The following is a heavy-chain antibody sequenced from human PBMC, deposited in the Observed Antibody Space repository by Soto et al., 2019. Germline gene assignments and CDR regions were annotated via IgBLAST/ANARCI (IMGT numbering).Heavy chain of an antibody. CDR3: ARGRGRAAAEYLAY. Sequence: QVQLVQSGAEVKKPGASVKVSCKASGYTFTSYDINWVRQATGQGLEWMGWMNPNSGNIGYAQKVQGSVTMTRGTSVSTDYMELGSLRSEDTAVYYCARGRGRAAAEYLAYWGQGTLVTVSS. CDR2: MNPNSGNI. CDR1: GYTFTSYD. V-gene: IGHV1-8*01. J-gene: IGHJ4*02. D-gene: IGHD6-13*01.